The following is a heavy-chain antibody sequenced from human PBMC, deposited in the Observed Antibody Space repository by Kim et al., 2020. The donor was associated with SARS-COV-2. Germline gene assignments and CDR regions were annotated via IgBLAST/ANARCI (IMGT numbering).Heavy chain of an antibody. CDR1: GGSISSSSYY. V-gene: IGHV4-39*07. J-gene: IGHJ4*02. D-gene: IGHD4-17*01. CDR3: ARVSPGDYGDY. CDR2: IYYSGST. Sequence: SETLSLTCTVSGGSISSSSYYWGWIRQPPGKGLEWIGSIYYSGSTYYNPSLKSRVTISVDTSKNQFSLKLSSVTAADTAVYYCARVSPGDYGDYWGQGTL.